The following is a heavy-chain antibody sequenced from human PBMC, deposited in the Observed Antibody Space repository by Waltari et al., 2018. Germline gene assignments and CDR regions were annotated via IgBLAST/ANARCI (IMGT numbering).Heavy chain of an antibody. Sequence: QVQIQQWGAGLLKPSETLSLTCAVYGGSFSGYYWRWIRQPQGKGLEWIGEIMHSGSTNNIPSPKSRVTISVDTSENQFSRKLSSVTAADTAVYYCASGNGDFDYPLHDAFDICGQGTMVTVSS. CDR2: IMHSGST. CDR1: GGSFSGYY. D-gene: IGHD3-9*01. CDR3: ASGNGDFDYPLHDAFDI. V-gene: IGHV4-34*12. J-gene: IGHJ3*02.